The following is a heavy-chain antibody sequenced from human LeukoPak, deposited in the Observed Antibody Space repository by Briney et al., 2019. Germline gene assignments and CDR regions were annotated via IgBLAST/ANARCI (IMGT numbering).Heavy chain of an antibody. J-gene: IGHJ4*02. V-gene: IGHV3-7*01. CDR1: GFIFSTSW. Sequence: GGSLRLSCTASGFIFSTSWMTWVRQAPGKGLEWVANINLDGSEKYYVDSVKGRFTISRDNAKNSLYLQMNSLRAEDTAVYYCARGPAYGSGKFGPFDYWGQGTLVTVSS. CDR2: INLDGSEK. CDR3: ARGPAYGSGKFGPFDY. D-gene: IGHD3-10*01.